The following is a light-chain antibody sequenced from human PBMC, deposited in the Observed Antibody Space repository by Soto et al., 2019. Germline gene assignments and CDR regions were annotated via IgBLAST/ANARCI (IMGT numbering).Light chain of an antibody. CDR2: EVS. CDR3: SSYTSSSTLVV. CDR1: SSDVGGYNY. Sequence: QSVLTQPASVSGSPGPSITISCTGTSSDVGGYNYVSWYQQHPGKAPKLMIYEVSNRPSGVSNRFSGSKSGNTASLTISGLQAEDEADYYCSSYTSSSTLVVFGGGTKVTVL. J-gene: IGLJ2*01. V-gene: IGLV2-14*01.